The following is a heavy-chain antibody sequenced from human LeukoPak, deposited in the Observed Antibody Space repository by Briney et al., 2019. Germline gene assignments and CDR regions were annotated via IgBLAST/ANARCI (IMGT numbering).Heavy chain of an antibody. D-gene: IGHD6-13*01. V-gene: IGHV4-39*01. CDR3: ASRIAAAGHYFDY. CDR2: IYYSGST. Sequence: SETLSLTCTVSGGSISSSSYYWGWIRQPPGKGLEWIGSIYYSGSTYYNPSLKSRATISVDTSKNQFSLKLSSVTAADTAVYYCASRIAAAGHYFDYWGQGTLVTVSS. J-gene: IGHJ4*02. CDR1: GGSISSSSYY.